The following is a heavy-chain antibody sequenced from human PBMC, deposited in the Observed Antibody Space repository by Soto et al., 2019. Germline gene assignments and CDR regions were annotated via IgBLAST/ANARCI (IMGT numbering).Heavy chain of an antibody. Sequence: SETLSLTCIVAGGSISSYSSSWIRPPPGKGLEWIGCIHYSGSTNYNPSLKSRVTISVDTSKNQFSLKLSSVTAADTAVYYCARGRRGDYVPFDYWGQGTLVTVSS. CDR1: GGSISSYS. CDR3: ARGRRGDYVPFDY. V-gene: IGHV4-59*01. D-gene: IGHD4-17*01. J-gene: IGHJ4*02. CDR2: IHYSGST.